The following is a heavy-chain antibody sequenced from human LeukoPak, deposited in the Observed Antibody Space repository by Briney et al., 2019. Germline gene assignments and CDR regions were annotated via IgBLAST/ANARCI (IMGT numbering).Heavy chain of an antibody. V-gene: IGHV1-2*02. CDR1: GYTFTGYY. D-gene: IGHD4-17*01. Sequence: ASVKVSCKASGYTFTGYYMHWVRQAPGQGLEWMAWINPNNGATHYAQKFQGRVAVTRDTSISTAYMELSSLESDDTAVYYCARDLMTTPTWDFDYWGQGTLVSVSS. CDR3: ARDLMTTPTWDFDY. J-gene: IGHJ4*02. CDR2: INPNNGAT.